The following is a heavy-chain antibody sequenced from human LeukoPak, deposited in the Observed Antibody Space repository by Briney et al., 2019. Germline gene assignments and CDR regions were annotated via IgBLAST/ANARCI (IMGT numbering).Heavy chain of an antibody. CDR3: ARDRSKYYGMDV. J-gene: IGHJ6*02. V-gene: IGHV4-59*01. Sequence: IGYIYYSGSTNYNPSLKSRVTISVDTSKNQFSLKLSSVTAADTAVYYCARDRSKYYGMDVWGQGTTVTVSS. CDR2: IYYSGST.